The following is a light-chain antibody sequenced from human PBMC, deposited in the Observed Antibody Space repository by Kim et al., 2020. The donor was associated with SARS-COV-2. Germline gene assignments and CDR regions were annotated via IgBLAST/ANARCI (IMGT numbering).Light chain of an antibody. CDR3: SSYAGSNNVV. V-gene: IGLV2-8*01. CDR2: EVS. J-gene: IGLJ2*01. Sequence: QSALTQPPSASGSPGQSVTITCTGTSSDVGDYNYVPWYQQHPGKAPKLMIYEVSKRPSGVPDRFSGSKSGNTASLTVSGLQAEAEADYYCSSYAGSNNVVFGGGTKLTVL. CDR1: SSDVGDYNY.